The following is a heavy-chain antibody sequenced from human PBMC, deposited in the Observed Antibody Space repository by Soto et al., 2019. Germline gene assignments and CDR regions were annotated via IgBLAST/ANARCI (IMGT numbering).Heavy chain of an antibody. J-gene: IGHJ6*02. CDR1: GFTFSSYA. Sequence: QVQLVESGGGVVQPGRSLRLSCAASGFTFSSYAMHWVRQAPGKGLEWVAVISYDGSNKYYADSVKGRFTISRDNSKNTLYLQMNSLRAEDTAVYYCARDRDPIAVAGPYYYYYGMDVWGQGTTVTVSS. CDR2: ISYDGSNK. CDR3: ARDRDPIAVAGPYYYYYGMDV. D-gene: IGHD6-19*01. V-gene: IGHV3-30-3*01.